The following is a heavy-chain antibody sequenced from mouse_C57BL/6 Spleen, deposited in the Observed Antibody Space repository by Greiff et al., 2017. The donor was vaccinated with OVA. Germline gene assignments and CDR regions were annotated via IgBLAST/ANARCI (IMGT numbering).Heavy chain of an antibody. CDR2: IWSGGST. CDR1: GFSLTSYG. V-gene: IGHV2-2*01. D-gene: IGHD2-4*01. CDR3: ARNWKDYDGYYYAMDY. J-gene: IGHJ4*01. Sequence: QVELQQSGPGLVQPSQSLSITCTVSGFSLTSYGVHWVRQSPGKGLEWLGVIWSGGSTDSNAAFISRLSISKDNSKSQVFFKMNSLQADDTAIYYCARNWKDYDGYYYAMDYWGQGTSVTVSS.